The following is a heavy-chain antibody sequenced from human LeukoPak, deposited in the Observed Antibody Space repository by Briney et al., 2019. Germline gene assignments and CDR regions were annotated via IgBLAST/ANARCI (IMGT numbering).Heavy chain of an antibody. CDR1: RLTYCSYN. V-gene: IGHV3-48*02. CDR2: ISSSSSTI. CDR3: ARDPGLDY. Sequence: PGVSVTLSCAASRLTYCSYNMKWLRQATGKGLEWVSYISSSSSTIYYADSVKGRITISRDNAKNSQDLQMNSLRDEDTAVYYGARDPGLDYWGQGTLVTVSS. J-gene: IGHJ4*02.